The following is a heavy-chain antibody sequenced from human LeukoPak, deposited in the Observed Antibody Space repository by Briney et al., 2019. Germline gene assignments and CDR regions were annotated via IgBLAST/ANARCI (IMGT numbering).Heavy chain of an antibody. CDR3: ARAPMTTVTTCFDY. V-gene: IGHV1-8*01. CDR1: GYTFTSYD. CDR2: MNPNSGNT. J-gene: IGHJ4*02. Sequence: ASVKVSCKASGYTFTSYDINWVRQAPGQGLEWMGWMNPNSGNTGYAQKFQGRVTMTRNTSISTAYMELSNLRSEDTAVYYCARAPMTTVTTCFDYWGQGTLVTVSS. D-gene: IGHD4-17*01.